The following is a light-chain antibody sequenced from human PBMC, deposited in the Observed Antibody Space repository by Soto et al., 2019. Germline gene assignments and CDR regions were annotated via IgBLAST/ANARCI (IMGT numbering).Light chain of an antibody. V-gene: IGLV2-14*03. CDR1: SSDFGGYNY. CDR3: QVWDSSSDHLYV. Sequence: QSALTQPASVSGSPGQSITISCSGSSSDFGGYNYVSWYQHHPGIAPKLILYDVNYRPSGVSNRFSGSKSGNTATLTISRVEAGDEADYYCQVWDSSSDHLYVFGTGTKVTVL. CDR2: DVN. J-gene: IGLJ1*01.